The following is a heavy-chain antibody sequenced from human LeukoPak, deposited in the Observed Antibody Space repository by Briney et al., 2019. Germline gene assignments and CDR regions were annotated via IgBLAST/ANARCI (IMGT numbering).Heavy chain of an antibody. J-gene: IGHJ6*02. CDR2: MSYDGSNR. CDR3: ARDQRPYYFYGLDV. Sequence: PGGSLRLSCAASGFTFSNYAIHWVRQAPGKGLEWVAVMSYDGSNRYYADSVKGRFTISRDNSKNTLYLQMNSLTTEDTAVYYCARDQRPYYFYGLDVWGQGTTATVS. D-gene: IGHD5-24*01. V-gene: IGHV3-30*04. CDR1: GFTFSNYA.